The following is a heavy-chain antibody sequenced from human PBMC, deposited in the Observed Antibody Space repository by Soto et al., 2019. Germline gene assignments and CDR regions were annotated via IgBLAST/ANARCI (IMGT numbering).Heavy chain of an antibody. CDR3: ARARIETLNVFDY. J-gene: IGHJ4*02. CDR2: INTFGGRV. V-gene: IGHV1-46*01. D-gene: IGHD1-1*01. CDR1: GYAFTDSF. Sequence: QVQLVQSGAEVKTPGASVTVSCKTSGYAFTDSFIHWLRQAPGHGLEWMGMINTFGGRVPYAQTFHGRVTMIKDTSANTVYLELSSLVPEQTVVYYCARARIETLNVFDYWCQGNLVCVPS.